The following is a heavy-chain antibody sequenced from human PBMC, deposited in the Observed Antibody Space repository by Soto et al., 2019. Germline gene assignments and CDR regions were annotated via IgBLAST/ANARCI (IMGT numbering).Heavy chain of an antibody. D-gene: IGHD6-25*01. CDR2: ISHTGTT. Sequence: QVQLQESGPGLVKPSETLSLTCTVSSGSIDTYYWSWIRQPPGKGLEYIGYISHTGTTDSNPSLKSRVTLSIDTSKNQFSLNLSSVTASDTASYYCARLIRGAAAAFDSWGQGSLVTVSS. CDR3: ARLIRGAAAAFDS. CDR1: SGSIDTYY. V-gene: IGHV4-59*08. J-gene: IGHJ4*02.